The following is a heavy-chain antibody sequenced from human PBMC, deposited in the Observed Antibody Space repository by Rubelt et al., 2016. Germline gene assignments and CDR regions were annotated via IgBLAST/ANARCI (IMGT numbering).Heavy chain of an antibody. D-gene: IGHD3-22*01. Sequence: GLEWVSAISGSGGSTYYADSVKGRFTISRDNSKNTLYLQMNSLRAEDTAVYYCVRVGEDSSVDAFDIWGQGTMVTVSS. CDR2: ISGSGGST. CDR3: VRVGEDSSVDAFDI. V-gene: IGHV3-23*01. J-gene: IGHJ3*02.